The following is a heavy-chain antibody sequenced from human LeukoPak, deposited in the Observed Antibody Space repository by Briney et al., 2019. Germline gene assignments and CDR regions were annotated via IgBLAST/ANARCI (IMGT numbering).Heavy chain of an antibody. CDR2: IYTSGST. D-gene: IGHD3-10*01. V-gene: IGHV4-4*07. CDR3: AKGNSASGSYRPFDY. CDR1: GGSISSYY. Sequence: PSETLSLTCTVSGGSISSYYWSWIRQPAGKGLEWIGRIYTSGSTNYNPSLKSRVTISVDKSKSQFSLKLSSVTAADTAVYYCAKGNSASGSYRPFDYWGQGTLVTVSS. J-gene: IGHJ4*02.